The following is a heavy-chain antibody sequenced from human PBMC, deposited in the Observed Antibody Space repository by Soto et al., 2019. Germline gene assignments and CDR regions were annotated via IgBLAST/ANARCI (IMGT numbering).Heavy chain of an antibody. V-gene: IGHV1-46*01. D-gene: IGHD6-6*01. CDR3: ARGGYIRYSSSSPSYYYYGMDV. J-gene: IGHJ6*02. CDR2: INPGGGST. CDR1: GYTFTSYY. Sequence: ASVKVSCKASGYTFTSYYMHWVRQAPGQGLEWMGIINPGGGSTSYAQKFQGRVTMTRDTSTSTVYMELSSLRSEDTAVYYCARGGYIRYSSSSPSYYYYGMDVWGQGTTVTVSS.